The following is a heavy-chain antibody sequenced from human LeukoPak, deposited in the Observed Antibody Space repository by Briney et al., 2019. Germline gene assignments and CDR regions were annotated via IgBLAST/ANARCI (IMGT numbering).Heavy chain of an antibody. J-gene: IGHJ3*02. V-gene: IGHV3-23*01. D-gene: IGHD2-2*01. Sequence: GGSLRLSCQASGFTFTYYAITWARQAPGKGLEWVSAISGSGGSTYYADSVKGRFTISRDNSKNTLYLQMNSLRAEDTAVYYCAKSKAGRVVVPAAILVVGAFGIWGQGTMVTVSS. CDR3: AKSKAGRVVVPAAILVVGAFGI. CDR1: GFTFTYYA. CDR2: ISGSGGST.